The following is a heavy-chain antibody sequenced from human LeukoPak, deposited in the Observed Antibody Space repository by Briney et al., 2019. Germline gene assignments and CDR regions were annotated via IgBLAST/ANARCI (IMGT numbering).Heavy chain of an antibody. V-gene: IGHV3-30*02. J-gene: IGHJ4*02. Sequence: GGSLRLSCAASGFTFSSYGMHWVRQAPGKGLEWVSFIRYDGSREYYGDSAKGRFTISRDNSKSTLFLHMNSLRPDDTAVYYCARGNYDYDIRYWGQGTLVAVSS. CDR3: ARGNYDYDIRY. CDR2: IRYDGSRE. CDR1: GFTFSSYG. D-gene: IGHD3-22*01.